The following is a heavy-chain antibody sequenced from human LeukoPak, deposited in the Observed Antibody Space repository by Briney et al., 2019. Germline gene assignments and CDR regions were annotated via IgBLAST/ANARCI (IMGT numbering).Heavy chain of an antibody. CDR1: GFTFNTYA. V-gene: IGHV3-23*01. Sequence: GGSLRLSCAASGFTFNTYAMSWVRQGPGKGLEWVSGVSGSGSNTYYADSVKGRFTISRDNSKNTLYLEMNSLRAEDTAVYYCARATSFDYWGQGTLVTVSA. CDR3: ARATSFDY. CDR2: VSGSGSNT. J-gene: IGHJ4*02.